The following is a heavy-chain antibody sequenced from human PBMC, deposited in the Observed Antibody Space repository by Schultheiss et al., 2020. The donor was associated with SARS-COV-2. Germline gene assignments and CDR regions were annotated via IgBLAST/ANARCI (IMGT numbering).Heavy chain of an antibody. D-gene: IGHD4-17*01. J-gene: IGHJ6*02. CDR2: ISYDGSNK. CDR3: ARDGSEATTVTTLYYYYYGMDV. CDR1: GFTVSSNY. V-gene: IGHV3-30*03. Sequence: GGSLRLSCAASGFTVSSNYMSWVRQAPGKGLEWVAVISYDGSNKYYADSVKGRFTISRDNAKNSLYLQMNSLRAEDTAVYYCARDGSEATTVTTLYYYYYGMDVWGQGTTVTVSS.